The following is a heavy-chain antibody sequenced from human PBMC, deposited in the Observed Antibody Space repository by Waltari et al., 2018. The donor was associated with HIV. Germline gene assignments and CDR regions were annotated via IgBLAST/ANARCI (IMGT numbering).Heavy chain of an antibody. Sequence: QVQLVESGGGVVQPGRSLRLSCAASGFTFSSYALHWVRQAPGKGLEWVAVISYDGSNKYYADSVKGRFTISRDNSKNTLYLQMNSLRAEDTAVYYCARDRQYCSSTSCSYYFDYWGQGTLVTVSS. D-gene: IGHD2-2*01. V-gene: IGHV3-30-3*01. CDR2: ISYDGSNK. CDR3: ARDRQYCSSTSCSYYFDY. CDR1: GFTFSSYA. J-gene: IGHJ4*02.